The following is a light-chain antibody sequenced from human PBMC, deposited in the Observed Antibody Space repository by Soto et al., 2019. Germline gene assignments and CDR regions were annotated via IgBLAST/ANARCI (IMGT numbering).Light chain of an antibody. CDR2: GAS. J-gene: IGKJ5*01. V-gene: IGKV3-20*01. CDR3: HECGSSAPGS. CDR1: QSVSSSY. Sequence: EIVLTQSPGTLALSPVERATLSCRASQSVSSSYLAWYQQKPGQAPRLLIYGASSRATGIPDRFSGSGSGTDFTLTISRLETEESGAHSCHECGSSAPGSFAEGTRLEIK.